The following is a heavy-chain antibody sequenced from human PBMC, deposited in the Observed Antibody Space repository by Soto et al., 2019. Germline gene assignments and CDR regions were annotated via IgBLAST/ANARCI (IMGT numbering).Heavy chain of an antibody. CDR3: AYASSSWYDY. J-gene: IGHJ4*02. D-gene: IGHD6-13*01. CDR2: IYYSGST. CDR1: GGSISSGGYY. Sequence: TSETLSLTCTVSGGSISSGGYYWSWIRQHPGKGLEWIGYIYYSGSTYYNPSLKSRVTISVDTSKNQFSLKLSSVTAADTAVYYCAYASSSWYDYWGQGTLVTVSS. V-gene: IGHV4-31*03.